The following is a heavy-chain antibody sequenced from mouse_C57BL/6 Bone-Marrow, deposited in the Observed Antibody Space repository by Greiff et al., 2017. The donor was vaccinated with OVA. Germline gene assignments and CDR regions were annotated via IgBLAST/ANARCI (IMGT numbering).Heavy chain of an antibody. CDR1: GYSITSDY. CDR2: ISYSGST. CDR3: ARWGGYHFDY. D-gene: IGHD2-2*01. V-gene: IGHV3-8*01. Sequence: EVHLVESGPGLAKPSQTLSLTCSVTGYSITSDYWHWIRKFPGHKLEYMGYISYSGSTYYNPSLNSRISITRDTSKKQYNLQLNSVTTEDTATYCGARWGGYHFDYWGQGTTLTVSS. J-gene: IGHJ2*01.